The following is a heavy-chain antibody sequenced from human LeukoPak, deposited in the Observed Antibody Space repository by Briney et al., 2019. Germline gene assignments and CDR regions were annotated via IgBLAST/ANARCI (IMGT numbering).Heavy chain of an antibody. D-gene: IGHD6-13*01. Sequence: PGGSPRLSCAASGFTFSSYAMSWVRQAPGKGLEWVSAISGSGGSTYYADSVKGRFTISRDNSKNTLYLQMNSLRAEDTAVYYCASSYSSSWYAGLDYWGQGTLVTVSS. CDR3: ASSYSSSWYAGLDY. J-gene: IGHJ4*02. CDR1: GFTFSSYA. CDR2: ISGSGGST. V-gene: IGHV3-23*01.